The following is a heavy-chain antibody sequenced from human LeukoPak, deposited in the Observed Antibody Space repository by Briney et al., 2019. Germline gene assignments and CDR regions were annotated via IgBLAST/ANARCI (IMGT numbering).Heavy chain of an antibody. V-gene: IGHV1-46*01. CDR3: ASRGIAARLYFDY. J-gene: IGHJ4*02. Sequence: ASVKVSCKASGYTFTSYYMHWVRQAPGQGLEWMGIINPSGGSTSYAQKFQGRVTMTRNTSISTAYMELSSLKSEDTAVYYCASRGIAARLYFDYWGQGTLVTVSS. CDR2: INPSGGST. D-gene: IGHD6-6*01. CDR1: GYTFTSYY.